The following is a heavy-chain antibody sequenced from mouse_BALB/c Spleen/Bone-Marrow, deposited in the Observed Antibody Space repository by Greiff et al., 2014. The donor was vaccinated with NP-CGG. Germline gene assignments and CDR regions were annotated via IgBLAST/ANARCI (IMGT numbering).Heavy chain of an antibody. CDR2: ISSGSSTI. D-gene: IGHD1-1*01. CDR1: GFTFSSFG. J-gene: IGHJ2*01. CDR3: AREATVVAKDYFDY. Sequence: DVKLVESGGGLVQPGGSRKLSCAASGFTFSSFGTHWVRQAPEKGLEWVAYISSGSSTIYYADTVKGRFTISRDNPKNTLFLQMTSLRSEDTAMYYCAREATVVAKDYFDYWGQGTTLTVSS. V-gene: IGHV5-17*02.